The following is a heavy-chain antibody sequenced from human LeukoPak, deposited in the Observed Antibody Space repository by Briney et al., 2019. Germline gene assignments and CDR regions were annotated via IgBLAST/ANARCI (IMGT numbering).Heavy chain of an antibody. V-gene: IGHV5-10-1*01. CDR3: ASLDYSNYHYHGMDV. CDR1: GYSFTSYW. D-gene: IGHD4-11*01. Sequence: GESLKISCKGSGYSFTSYWISWVRQMPGKGLEWMGRIDPSDSYTNYSPSFQGHVTISADKSISTAYLQWSSLKASDTAMYYCASLDYSNYHYHGMDVWGQGTTVTVSS. J-gene: IGHJ6*02. CDR2: IDPSDSYT.